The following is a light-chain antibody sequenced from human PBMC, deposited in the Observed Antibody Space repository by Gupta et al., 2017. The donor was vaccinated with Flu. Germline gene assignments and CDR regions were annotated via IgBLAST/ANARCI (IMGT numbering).Light chain of an antibody. V-gene: IGKV2-28*01. Sequence: VTPAESAAKTATPSHSILHTSRFNYLAWFVQKPGQAPKLLMRLASTRAPGVPDRFIGSGSGADFTLTISRLEAEDVGAYYCLQALQTPLTFGGGTKLEI. CDR3: LQALQTPLT. J-gene: IGKJ4*01. CDR1: HSILHTSRFNY. CDR2: LAS.